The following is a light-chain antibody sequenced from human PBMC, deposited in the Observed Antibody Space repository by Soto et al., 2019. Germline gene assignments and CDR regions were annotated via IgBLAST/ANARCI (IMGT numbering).Light chain of an antibody. CDR3: CSYASSSTYV. J-gene: IGLJ1*01. Sequence: QSVLTQPASVSGPPGQSITISCTGTSSDVGSYNLVSWYQQHPGKAPKLMIYEGTKRPSGVSDRFSGSRSGNTASLTISGLQAEDEADYYCCSYASSSTYVFGTGTKVTVL. CDR1: SSDVGSYNL. CDR2: EGT. V-gene: IGLV2-23*01.